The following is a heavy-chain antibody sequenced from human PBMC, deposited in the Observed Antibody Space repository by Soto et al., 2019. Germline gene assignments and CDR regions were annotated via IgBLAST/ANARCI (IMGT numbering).Heavy chain of an antibody. CDR3: ARHVGRWNRFDP. Sequence: QLQLQESGPGLVKPSETLSLTCTVSGGFISSSSYYWGWIRQPPGKGLEWIGSIYYSGSTYYNPSLKSRVTISVDTSKNQFSLKLSSVTAADTAVYYCARHVGRWNRFDPWGQGTLVTVSS. D-gene: IGHD3-3*01. CDR1: GGFISSSSYY. J-gene: IGHJ5*02. V-gene: IGHV4-39*01. CDR2: IYYSGST.